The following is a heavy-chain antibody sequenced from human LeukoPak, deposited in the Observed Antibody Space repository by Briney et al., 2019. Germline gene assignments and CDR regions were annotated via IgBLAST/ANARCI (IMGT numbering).Heavy chain of an antibody. V-gene: IGHV3-21*01. D-gene: IGHD2-2*01. CDR3: ARADCSSTSCYADFDY. CDR2: ISSSSSYI. CDR1: GFTFSSYS. Sequence: GGSLRLSCAASGFTFSSYSMNWVRQAPGKGLGWVSSISSSSSYIYYADSVKGRFTISRDNAKNSLYLQMNGLRAEDTAVYYCARADCSSTSCYADFDYWGQGTLVTVSS. J-gene: IGHJ4*02.